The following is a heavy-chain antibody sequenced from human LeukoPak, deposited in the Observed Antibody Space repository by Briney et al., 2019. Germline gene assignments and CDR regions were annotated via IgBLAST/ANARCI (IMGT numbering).Heavy chain of an antibody. CDR2: ISYDGSNK. D-gene: IGHD3-22*01. V-gene: IGHV3-30*18. CDR1: GFTFSSYG. CDR3: AKAYDYYDSSGYYSIGDY. J-gene: IGHJ4*02. Sequence: GGSLRLSCAASGFTFSSYGMHWVRQAPGKGLEWVAVISYDGSNKYYADSVKGRFTISRDNSKNTLYLQMNSLRAEDTAVYYCAKAYDYYDSSGYYSIGDYWGQGTLATVSS.